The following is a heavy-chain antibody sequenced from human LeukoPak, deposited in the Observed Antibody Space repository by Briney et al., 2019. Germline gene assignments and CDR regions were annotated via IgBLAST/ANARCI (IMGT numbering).Heavy chain of an antibody. V-gene: IGHV4-4*02. Sequence: PSETLSLTCGVSGGSVTSTNWWTWVRQPPGKGLEWIGEVHLEGRTNYNPSLESRLTISVDLSENHISLKLTSVTAADTAVYYCAREGGFFRPLDYSGQGTLVTASS. CDR3: AREGGFFRPLDY. D-gene: IGHD3-3*01. J-gene: IGHJ4*02. CDR2: VHLEGRT. CDR1: GGSVTSTNW.